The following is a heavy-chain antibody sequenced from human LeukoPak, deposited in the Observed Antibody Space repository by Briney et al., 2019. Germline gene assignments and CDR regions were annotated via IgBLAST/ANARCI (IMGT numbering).Heavy chain of an antibody. Sequence: GGSLRLSCAASGFTFSTYAMSWVRQAPGKGLEWVSLISGSGGSTYFADSVRGRFTVSRDNSNNMAYLQMNSLRAEDTAVYYCTKGPYSSGWYDHWGQGTLVTVSS. CDR1: GFTFSTYA. D-gene: IGHD6-19*01. CDR2: ISGSGGST. V-gene: IGHV3-23*01. CDR3: TKGPYSSGWYDH. J-gene: IGHJ5*02.